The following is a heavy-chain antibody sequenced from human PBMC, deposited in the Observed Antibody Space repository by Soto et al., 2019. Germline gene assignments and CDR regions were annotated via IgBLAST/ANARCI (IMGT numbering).Heavy chain of an antibody. CDR2: ISFDGNNK. CDR3: GRCTGTSCHLGADF. J-gene: IGHJ4*02. CDR1: GFTFSNYA. D-gene: IGHD2-2*01. Sequence: QVQLVESGGGVVQPGRSLRLSCAASGFTFSNYAFHWVRQAPGRGLEWVALISFDGNNKYYANSVKGRITISRDNSKNTLYLQMNSLRAEDTAVYYCGRCTGTSCHLGADFWGQGTLVIVSS. V-gene: IGHV3-30-3*01.